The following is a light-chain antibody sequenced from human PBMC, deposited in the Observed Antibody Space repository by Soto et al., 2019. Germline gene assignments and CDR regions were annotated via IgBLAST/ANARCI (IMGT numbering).Light chain of an antibody. CDR2: DVS. J-gene: IGLJ1*01. V-gene: IGLV2-14*01. CDR1: SSDVGGYNY. Sequence: QSALTQPASVSGSPGQSIAISCTGTSSDVGGYNYVSWYQQHPGKAPKLLINDVSNRPSGVSRRFSGSKSGTTASLTISGLQAEDDTYYYCRSYAIISTYVFGTGTKLTVL. CDR3: RSYAIISTYV.